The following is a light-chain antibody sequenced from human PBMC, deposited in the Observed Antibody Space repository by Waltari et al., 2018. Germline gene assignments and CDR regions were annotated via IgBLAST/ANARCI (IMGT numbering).Light chain of an antibody. CDR1: NVGSKS. CDR2: DDR. V-gene: IGLV3-21*02. Sequence: SYVLTQPPSVSVAPGQTARITCGGDNVGSKSVQWYQQGPGQAPVLVVYDDRDRPSEIPGRFSGANSWNTATLTVSSVEAGDEADYYCQVWDVSSHHVVFGGGTKLTVL. CDR3: QVWDVSSHHVV. J-gene: IGLJ2*01.